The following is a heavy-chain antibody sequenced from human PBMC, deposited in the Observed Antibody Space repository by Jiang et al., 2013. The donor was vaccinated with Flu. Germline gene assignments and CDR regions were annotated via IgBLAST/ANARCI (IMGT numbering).Heavy chain of an antibody. Sequence: YWSWIRQPPGKGLEWIGYIYYSGSTNYNPSLKSRVTISVDTSKNQFSLKLSSVTAADTAVYYCARGRDYYDSSGYLVYWGQGTLVTVSS. D-gene: IGHD3-22*01. CDR3: ARGRDYYDSSGYLVY. CDR1: Y. CDR2: IYYSGST. V-gene: IGHV4-59*01. J-gene: IGHJ4*02.